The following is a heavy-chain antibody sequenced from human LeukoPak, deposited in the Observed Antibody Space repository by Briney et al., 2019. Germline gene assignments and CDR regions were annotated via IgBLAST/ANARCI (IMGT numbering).Heavy chain of an antibody. D-gene: IGHD3-10*01. Sequence: GSLRLSCAASGFTFRSYEMNWVGQAPRKGLDWVSYISSSGTTVYYADSVRGRFTISRDNAKNSLYLQMDSLRVDDTAVYYCARSTKGDSDHWGQGTLATVSS. CDR3: ARSTKGDSDH. V-gene: IGHV3-48*03. CDR1: GFTFRSYE. CDR2: ISSSGTTV. J-gene: IGHJ4*02.